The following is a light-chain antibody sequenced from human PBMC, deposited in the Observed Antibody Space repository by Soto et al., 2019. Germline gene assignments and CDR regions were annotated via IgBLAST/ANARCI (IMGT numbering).Light chain of an antibody. CDR1: QSLLHSNGYNY. CDR2: LGS. V-gene: IGKV2-28*01. Sequence: DIVMTQSPLSLPVTPGEPASISCRSSQSLLHSNGYNYLDWYLQKPGQSPQLLIYLGSNRASGVPDRFSGSGSGTYCTLKISRVEAEDVGVYYCMQALQTPPTFGQGTKLEIK. CDR3: MQALQTPPT. J-gene: IGKJ2*01.